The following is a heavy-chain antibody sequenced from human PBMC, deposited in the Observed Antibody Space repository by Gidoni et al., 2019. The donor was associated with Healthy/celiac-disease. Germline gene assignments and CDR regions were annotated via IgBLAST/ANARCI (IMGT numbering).Heavy chain of an antibody. D-gene: IGHD2-21*02. CDR3: AREGVVTDAFDY. J-gene: IGHJ4*02. V-gene: IGHV6-1*01. Sequence: TYYRSKWYNDYAVSVKSRITINPDTSKNQFSLQLNSVTPEDTAVYYCAREGVVTDAFDYWGQGTLVTVSS. CDR2: TYYRSKWYN.